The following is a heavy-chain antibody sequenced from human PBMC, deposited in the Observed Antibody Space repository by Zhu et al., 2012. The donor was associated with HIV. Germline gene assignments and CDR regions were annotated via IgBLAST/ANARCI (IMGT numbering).Heavy chain of an antibody. D-gene: IGHD4-23*01. CDR2: IYYSGST. J-gene: IGHJ6*02. CDR3: AREPVTPYYYYGMDV. CDR1: GGSISSHY. Sequence: QVQLQESGPGLVKPSETLSLTCTDSGGSISSHYWSWIRQPPGKGLEWIGYIYYSGSTNYNPSLKSRVTISVDTSKNQFSLKLSSVTAADTAVYYCAREPVTPYYYYGMDVWGQGTTVTVSS. V-gene: IGHV4-59*11.